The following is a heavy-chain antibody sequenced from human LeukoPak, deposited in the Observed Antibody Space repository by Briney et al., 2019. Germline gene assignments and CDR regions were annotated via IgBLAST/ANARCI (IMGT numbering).Heavy chain of an antibody. J-gene: IGHJ4*02. D-gene: IGHD5-18*01. Sequence: PEASVKVSCKASGGTFSSYAISWVRQAPGQGLEWMGGIIPIFGTANYAQKFQGRVTITADESTSTAYMELSSLRSEDTAVYYCARGGYSYGRMTIDYWGQGTLVTVSS. CDR3: ARGGYSYGRMTIDY. V-gene: IGHV1-69*13. CDR1: GGTFSSYA. CDR2: IIPIFGTA.